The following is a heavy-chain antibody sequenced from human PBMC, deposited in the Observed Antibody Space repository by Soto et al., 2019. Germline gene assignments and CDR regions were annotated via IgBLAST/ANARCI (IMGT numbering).Heavy chain of an antibody. J-gene: IGHJ4*02. CDR2: ITAGGFNT. D-gene: IGHD5-12*01. Sequence: EVQLLESGGDLVQPGGSLRLSSVASGFTFSNDDLSWVRQASGKGLEWVSAITAGGFNTYYADSVKGRFTISRDNSKNTLYLQMNSLRAEDTAVYYCAKNIGGFSGYANFDYWGQGTLVTVSS. V-gene: IGHV3-23*01. CDR3: AKNIGGFSGYANFDY. CDR1: GFTFSNDD.